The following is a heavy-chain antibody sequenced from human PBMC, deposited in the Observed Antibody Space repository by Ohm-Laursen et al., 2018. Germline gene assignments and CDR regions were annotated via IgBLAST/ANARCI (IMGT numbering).Heavy chain of an antibody. CDR3: ARVYYDSSGYYGVDY. V-gene: IGHV3-23*01. D-gene: IGHD3-22*01. J-gene: IGHJ4*02. CDR1: GFTFGTYA. CDR2: IGSSGDNT. Sequence: SLRLSCTASGFTFGTYAMNWVRQAPGKGLEWVSAIGSSGDNTYYTDSVKGRFTVSRDNAKNTLYLQMNSLRAEDTAVYYCARVYYDSSGYYGVDYWGQGTLVTVSS.